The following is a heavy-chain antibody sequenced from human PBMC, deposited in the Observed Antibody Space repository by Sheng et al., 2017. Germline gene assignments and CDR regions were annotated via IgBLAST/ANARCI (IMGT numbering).Heavy chain of an antibody. Sequence: QVQLVQSGAEVKKPGASVKVSCKASGYTFTGYYMHWVRQAPGQGLEWMGWINPNSGGTNYAQKFQGRVTMTRDTSISTAYMELSRLRSDDTAVYYCARGSSIVLVVYAILRPASFDPWGQGTLVTVSS. D-gene: IGHD2-8*02. J-gene: IGHJ5*02. V-gene: IGHV1-2*02. CDR1: GYTFTGYY. CDR3: ARGSSIVLVVYAILRPASFDP. CDR2: INPNSGGT.